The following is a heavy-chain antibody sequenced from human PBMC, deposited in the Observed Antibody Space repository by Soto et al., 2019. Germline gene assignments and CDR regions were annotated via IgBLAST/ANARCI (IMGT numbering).Heavy chain of an antibody. CDR3: ARVDCGGDCYYYYGMDV. CDR2: IIPIFGTA. J-gene: IGHJ6*02. D-gene: IGHD2-21*02. Sequence: GASVKVSCKASGGTFSSYAISWVRQAPGQGLEWMGGIIPIFGTANYAQKFQGRVTITADESTSTAYMELSSLRSEDTAVYYCARVDCGGDCYYYYGMDVWGQGTTVTVSS. V-gene: IGHV1-69*13. CDR1: GGTFSSYA.